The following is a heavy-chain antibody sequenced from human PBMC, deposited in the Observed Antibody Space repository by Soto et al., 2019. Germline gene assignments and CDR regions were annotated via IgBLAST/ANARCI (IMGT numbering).Heavy chain of an antibody. CDR2: ISSSSSYI. CDR1: GFTFSSYS. D-gene: IGHD3-10*01. V-gene: IGHV3-21*01. Sequence: RGGSLRLSCAASGFTFSSYSMNWVRQAPGKGLEWVSSISSSSSYIYYADSVKGRFTISRDNAKNSLYLQMNSLRAEDTAVYYCARPVLLWFGELLFYDYYYGMDVWGQGTTVTVSS. J-gene: IGHJ6*02. CDR3: ARPVLLWFGELLFYDYYYGMDV.